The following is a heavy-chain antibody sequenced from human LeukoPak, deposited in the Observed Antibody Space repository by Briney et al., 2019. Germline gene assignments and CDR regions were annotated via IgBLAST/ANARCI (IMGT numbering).Heavy chain of an antibody. CDR1: GFTFNAYY. V-gene: IGHV7-4-1*02. J-gene: IGHJ4*02. D-gene: IGHD6-13*01. CDR3: ARDLDSSSWYWDY. Sequence: ASVTVSCKASGFTFNAYYIHWVRQAPGQGLEWMGWINTNTGNPTYAQGFTGRFVFSLDTSVSTAYLQISSLKAEDTAVYYCARDLDSSSWYWDYWGQGTLVTVSS. CDR2: INTNTGNP.